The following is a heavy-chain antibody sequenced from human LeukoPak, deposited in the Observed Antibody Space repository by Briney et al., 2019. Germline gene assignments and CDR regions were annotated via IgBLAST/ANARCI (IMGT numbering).Heavy chain of an antibody. V-gene: IGHV1-2*02. CDR2: INPNSGGT. D-gene: IGHD6-13*01. CDR3: ARFRVKAGIAAAGNLDY. Sequence: ASVKVSCKASGYTFTGYYMHWVRQAPGQGLEWMGWINPNSGGTNYAQKLQGRVTMTRDTSISTAYMELSRLRSDDTAVYYCARFRVKAGIAAAGNLDYWAREPWSPSPQ. CDR1: GYTFTGYY. J-gene: IGHJ4*02.